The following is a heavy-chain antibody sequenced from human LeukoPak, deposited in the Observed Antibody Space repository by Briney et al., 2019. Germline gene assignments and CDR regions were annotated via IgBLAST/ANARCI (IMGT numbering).Heavy chain of an antibody. CDR2: MNPNSGNT. D-gene: IGHD1/OR15-1a*01. V-gene: IGHV1-8*03. J-gene: IGHJ4*02. CDR3: ARSLGEQDY. Sequence: GASVKVSCKASGYTFTSYDINWVRQATGQGLEWMGWMNPNSGNTGYAQKFQGRVTITRNTSISTAYMELSRLRSDDTAVYYCARSLGEQDYWGQGTLVTVSS. CDR1: GYTFTSYD.